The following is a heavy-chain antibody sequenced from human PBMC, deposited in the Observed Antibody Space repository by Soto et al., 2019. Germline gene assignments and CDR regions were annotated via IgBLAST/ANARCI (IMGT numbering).Heavy chain of an antibody. V-gene: IGHV4-30-4*01. Sequence: QVQLQDSGPGLVKPSQTLSLTCTVSGGSIGTGDYYWIWMRQPPGKGLEWLGYIYFSGSTAYNPSLKSRVTISVDTSKNQFSLNLNSVTAADTAVYYCAGGAEDDNGWFPYWGQGTLVTVSS. D-gene: IGHD6-19*01. J-gene: IGHJ4*02. CDR1: GGSIGTGDYY. CDR2: IYFSGST. CDR3: AGGAEDDNGWFPY.